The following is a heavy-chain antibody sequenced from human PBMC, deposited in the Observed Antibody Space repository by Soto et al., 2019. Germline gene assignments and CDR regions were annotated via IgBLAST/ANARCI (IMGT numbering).Heavy chain of an antibody. V-gene: IGHV3-49*03. D-gene: IGHD5-18*01. CDR2: IRSNAFGAAP. CDR1: GFTFAAYG. Sequence: PGGTLRLSCATSGFTFAAYGLSWIRQAPGKGLEWVAFIRSNAFGAAPEGAASVKGRVTISRDEFERIVYLQMNTLKTEDTAVYYCARDGREYNNGYFDPWGQGTLVTVSS. J-gene: IGHJ5*02. CDR3: ARDGREYNNGYFDP.